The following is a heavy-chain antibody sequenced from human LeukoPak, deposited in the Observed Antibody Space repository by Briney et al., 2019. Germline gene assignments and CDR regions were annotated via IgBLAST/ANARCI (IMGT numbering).Heavy chain of an antibody. CDR2: IYYSGST. Sequence: SQTLSLTCTVSGGSISNGVYYWSWIRQHPGKGPEWIGYIYYSGSTYYNPSLKSRVSISLDTSKNHFSLKLRSVTAADTALYYCARIAMIVVVVDSWGQGTLVTVSS. CDR1: GGSISNGVYY. J-gene: IGHJ4*02. D-gene: IGHD3-22*01. V-gene: IGHV4-31*03. CDR3: ARIAMIVVVVDS.